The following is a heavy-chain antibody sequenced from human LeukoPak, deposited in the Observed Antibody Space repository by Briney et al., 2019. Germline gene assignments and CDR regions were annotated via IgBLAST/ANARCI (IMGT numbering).Heavy chain of an antibody. CDR1: GFIASNKY. Sequence: GGSLRLSCAASGFIASNKYMSWVRQAPGKGLEWVSTIRSDGTTDYADSVKGRFTISRDDSKNTVYLQMDSLRVEDTAVYSCARRRGGYGEGELDYWGQGTLVTVSS. CDR2: IRSDGTT. D-gene: IGHD4-17*01. J-gene: IGHJ4*02. V-gene: IGHV3-66*04. CDR3: ARRRGGYGEGELDY.